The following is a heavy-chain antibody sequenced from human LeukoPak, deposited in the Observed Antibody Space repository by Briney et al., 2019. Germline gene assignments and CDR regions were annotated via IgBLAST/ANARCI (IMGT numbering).Heavy chain of an antibody. V-gene: IGHV4-59*08. CDR1: GGSIRSYF. J-gene: IGHJ4*02. CDR2: VYYSGST. Sequence: SETLSLTCTVSGGSIRSYFWSWIRQPPGKGLEWVGYVYYSGSTNYNPSLKSRVTISVDTSKKQFSLKLSSVTAADTAVYYCARRPDGTSHFDYWGQGTLVTVSS. CDR3: ARRPDGTSHFDY. D-gene: IGHD6-6*01.